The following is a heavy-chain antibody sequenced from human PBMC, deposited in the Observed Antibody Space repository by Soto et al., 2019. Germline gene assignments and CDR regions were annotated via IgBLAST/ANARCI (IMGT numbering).Heavy chain of an antibody. CDR2: IYYSGST. CDR3: AREGGIVGATAADY. Sequence: QVQLQESGPGLVKPSQTLSLTCTVSGGSISSGGYYWSWIRQHPGKGLEWIGYIYYSGSTYYNPYLKSRVTISVDTSKNQFPLKLSSVTAADTAVYYCAREGGIVGATAADYWGQGTLVTVSS. D-gene: IGHD1-26*01. V-gene: IGHV4-31*03. J-gene: IGHJ4*02. CDR1: GGSISSGGYY.